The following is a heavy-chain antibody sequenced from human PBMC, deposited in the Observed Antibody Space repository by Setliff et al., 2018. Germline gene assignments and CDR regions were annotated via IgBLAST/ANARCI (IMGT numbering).Heavy chain of an antibody. CDR1: GYTFTSYG. D-gene: IGHD6-13*01. Sequence: ASVKVSCKASGYTFTSYGISWVRQAPGQGLEWMGWISAYNGNTNYAQKIQGRVTMPTDTSTSTAYMELKSLRSDDTAVYYCARVDWGYSSNCSIDDWGQGTLVTVSS. CDR2: ISAYNGNT. CDR3: ARVDWGYSSNCSIDD. J-gene: IGHJ4*02. V-gene: IGHV1-18*01.